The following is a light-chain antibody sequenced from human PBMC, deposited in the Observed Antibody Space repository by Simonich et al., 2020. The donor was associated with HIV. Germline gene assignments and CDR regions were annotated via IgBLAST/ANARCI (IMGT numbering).Light chain of an antibody. CDR3: QQYYSSPFT. J-gene: IGKJ3*01. V-gene: IGKV4-1*01. CDR2: WAS. Sequence: DIVMTQSPDSLAVSLGERATINCKSSRNILYNSNTKNYLAWYQQKPGQPPKLLIYWASTRESGVPDRFSGSGSGTDFTLTISSLQAEDVAVYYCQQYYSSPFTFGPGTKVDIK. CDR1: RNILYNSNTKNY.